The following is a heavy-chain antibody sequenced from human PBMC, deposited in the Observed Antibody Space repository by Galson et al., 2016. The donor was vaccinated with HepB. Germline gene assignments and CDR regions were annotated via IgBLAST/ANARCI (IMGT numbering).Heavy chain of an antibody. CDR3: AKDRRYYGSGFDY. Sequence: SLRLSCAASGFTFSNHAMSWVRQAPGKGLEWVAGIGTSGGPTYSADSVKGRFTISRDNSKNTVHLQMNSLRVEDTAVYYCAKDRRYYGSGFDYWGQGTLVTVSS. J-gene: IGHJ4*02. D-gene: IGHD3-10*01. CDR1: GFTFSNHA. CDR2: IGTSGGPT. V-gene: IGHV3-23*01.